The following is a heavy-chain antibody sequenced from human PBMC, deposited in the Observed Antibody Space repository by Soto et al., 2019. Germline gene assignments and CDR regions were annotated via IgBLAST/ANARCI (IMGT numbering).Heavy chain of an antibody. CDR3: VRDTGFYDDAGQKYYYGMDV. D-gene: IGHD3-22*01. CDR1: GFTFSGYT. V-gene: IGHV3-21*01. CDR2: ITSSSTDI. Sequence: QLVESGGGLVKPGGSLRLSCAASGFTFSGYTMNWVRLAPGTGLVWVSSITSSSTDIYYADSVKGRFTISRDNAENSLFLQMNSLRAEDTAVYYCVRDTGFYDDAGQKYYYGMDVWGQGTTVTVS. J-gene: IGHJ6*02.